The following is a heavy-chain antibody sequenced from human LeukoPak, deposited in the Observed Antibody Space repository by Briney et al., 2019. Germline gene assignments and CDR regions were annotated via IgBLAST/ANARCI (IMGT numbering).Heavy chain of an antibody. CDR2: VSYSGST. CDR3: ARYGSGSYSYHYYGMDV. D-gene: IGHD3-10*01. V-gene: IGHV4-59*08. J-gene: IGHJ6*02. Sequence: SETLSLTCTVSGASISTYHWSWIRQPPGRGLECIGYVSYSGSTNYNPSLKSRVTISVDPSRNQFSLKLSSVTAADTAVYYCARYGSGSYSYHYYGMDVWGQGTTVTVSS. CDR1: GASISTYH.